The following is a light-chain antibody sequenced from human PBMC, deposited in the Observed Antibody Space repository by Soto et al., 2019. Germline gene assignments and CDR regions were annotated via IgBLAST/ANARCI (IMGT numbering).Light chain of an antibody. CDR2: GAS. V-gene: IGKV3-20*01. Sequence: EIVLTQSPGTLSWSPGERATLSCRASQSVSSSYLAWYQQKPGQAPRLLIYGASSRATGIPDRFSGSGSGTDFTLIISRLEPEDFAVYYCQQYGSSPLTFGGGTKVEIK. CDR1: QSVSSSY. J-gene: IGKJ4*01. CDR3: QQYGSSPLT.